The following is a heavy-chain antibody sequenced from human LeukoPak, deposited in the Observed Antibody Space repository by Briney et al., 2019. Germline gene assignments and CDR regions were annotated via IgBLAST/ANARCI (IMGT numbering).Heavy chain of an antibody. CDR3: ASNGEMATNSYFDYYGMDV. J-gene: IGHJ6*02. CDR2: IYYSGST. D-gene: IGHD5-24*01. CDR1: GDSISRGGDY. Sequence: SETLTLTCTVSGDSISRGGDYWSWIRQHPGKGLVWIGYIYYSGSTYYNPSLKSRVTISVDTSKNQFSLKLSSVTAADTAVYYCASNGEMATNSYFDYYGMDVWGQGTTVTVSS. V-gene: IGHV4-31*03.